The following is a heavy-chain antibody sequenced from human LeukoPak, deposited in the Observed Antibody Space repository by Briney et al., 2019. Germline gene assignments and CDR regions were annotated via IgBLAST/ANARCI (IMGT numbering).Heavy chain of an antibody. CDR2: INHSGST. CDR1: GGSFSGYY. CDR3: ARALPLPPDY. D-gene: IGHD2-15*01. J-gene: IGHJ4*02. V-gene: IGHV4-34*01. Sequence: PSETLSLTCAVYGGSFSGYYWSWIRQPPGKGLEWIGEINHSGSTNYNPSLKSRVTISVDTSKNQFSLKLSSVTAADTAVYYCARALPLPPDYWGQGTLVTVSS.